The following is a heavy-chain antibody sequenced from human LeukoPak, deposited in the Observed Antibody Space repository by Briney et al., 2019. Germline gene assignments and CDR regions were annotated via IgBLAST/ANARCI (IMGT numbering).Heavy chain of an antibody. J-gene: IGHJ4*02. V-gene: IGHV3-66*01. CDR1: GCNFDEYG. CDR2: IYSGGST. D-gene: IGHD2/OR15-2a*01. Sequence: GSLRLSCAASGCNFDEYGMSWVRQAPGKGLEWVSVIYSGGSTYYADSVKDRFTISKDNSKSTLYLQMNSLRAEDTAVYYCAREIVLWGQGTLVTVSS. CDR3: AREIVL.